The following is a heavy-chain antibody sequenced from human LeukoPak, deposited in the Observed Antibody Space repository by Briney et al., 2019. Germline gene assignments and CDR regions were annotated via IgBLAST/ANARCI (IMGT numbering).Heavy chain of an antibody. CDR3: ASRAAAGY. J-gene: IGHJ4*02. CDR1: SFSSYA. D-gene: IGHD6-13*01. Sequence: SFSSYAMSWVRQAPGKGLEWIGYIYHSGSTYYNPSLKSRVTISVDRSKNQFSLKLSSVTAADTAVYYCASRAAAGYWGQGTLVTVSS. CDR2: IYHSGST. V-gene: IGHV4-30-2*01.